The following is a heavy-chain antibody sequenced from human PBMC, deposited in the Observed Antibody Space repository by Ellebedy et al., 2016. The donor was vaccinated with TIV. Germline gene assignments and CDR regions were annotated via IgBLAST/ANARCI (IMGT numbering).Heavy chain of an antibody. CDR2: ISSSSSTI. J-gene: IGHJ4*02. Sequence: GESLKISCAASGFTFSSYSMNWVRQAPGKGLEWVSYISSSSSTIYYADSVKGRFTISRDNAKNSLYLQMNSLRDEDTAVYYCARRLSTGYYDSSGYGDWGQGTLVTVSS. CDR3: ARRLSTGYYDSSGYGD. D-gene: IGHD3-22*01. CDR1: GFTFSSYS. V-gene: IGHV3-48*02.